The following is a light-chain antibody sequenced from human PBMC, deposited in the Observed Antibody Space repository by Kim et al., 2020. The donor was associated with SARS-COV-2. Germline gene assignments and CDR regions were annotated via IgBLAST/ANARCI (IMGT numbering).Light chain of an antibody. CDR1: SSNIGAGYD. Sequence: RVTISCPGSSSNIGAGYDVHWYRQLPGTAPKLLIYGNDKRPSGVPDRVSGSKSGTSASLAITGLQAEDESDYYCQSYDSALSGWVFGGGTKLTVL. CDR2: GND. V-gene: IGLV1-40*01. CDR3: QSYDSALSGWV. J-gene: IGLJ3*02.